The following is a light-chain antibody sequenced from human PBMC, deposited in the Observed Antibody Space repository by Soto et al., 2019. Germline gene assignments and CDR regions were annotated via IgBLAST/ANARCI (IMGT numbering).Light chain of an antibody. CDR2: KAS. CDR3: QQYNTYPLT. J-gene: IGKJ4*01. Sequence: DIQMTQSPSTLSASVGDRVTITCRASQSISTWLAWYQQKAGKAPKLLIYKASSLEGGGPSRFSGSGSGTELNITISSLQPDDFATYYCQQYNTYPLTFGGGTTVDIK. CDR1: QSISTW. V-gene: IGKV1-5*03.